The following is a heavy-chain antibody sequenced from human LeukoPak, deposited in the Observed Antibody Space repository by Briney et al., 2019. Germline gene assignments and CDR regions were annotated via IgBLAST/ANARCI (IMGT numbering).Heavy chain of an antibody. V-gene: IGHV1-8*03. J-gene: IGHJ3*02. CDR1: GYTFTSYD. CDR2: MNPNSGNT. D-gene: IGHD5-12*01. CDR3: ARVMATILDAFDI. Sequence: GASVKVSCKASGYTFTSYDINWVRQATGQGLEWMGWMNPNSGNTGYAQKFQGRVTITRNTSISTAYIELSSLRSEDTAVYYCARVMATILDAFDIWGQGTMVTVSS.